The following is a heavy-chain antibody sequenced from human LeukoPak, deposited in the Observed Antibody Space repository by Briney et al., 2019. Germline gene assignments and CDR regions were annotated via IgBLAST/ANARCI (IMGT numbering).Heavy chain of an antibody. J-gene: IGHJ3*02. CDR1: GYSFTNYW. CDR2: IYLGDSDT. Sequence: PGESLKISCKGSGYSFTNYWIAWVRQMPGKGLEWMGIIYLGDSDTRYSPSFQGQVTISADKSISTAYLQWRSLKASDSAMYYCARRWEGNSKAFDIWGQGTMVTVSS. CDR3: ARRWEGNSKAFDI. V-gene: IGHV5-51*01. D-gene: IGHD1-26*01.